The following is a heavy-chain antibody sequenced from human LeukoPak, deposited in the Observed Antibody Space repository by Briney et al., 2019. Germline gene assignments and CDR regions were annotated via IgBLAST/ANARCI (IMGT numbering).Heavy chain of an antibody. Sequence: GGSLRLSCAASGFTFSSYAMSWVRQAPGKGLEWVSAISGSGGSTYYADSVKGRFTISRDNAKNSLFLQMNSLRAEDTAVYYCARESDRFPFDYWGQGTLVTVSS. D-gene: IGHD1-14*01. V-gene: IGHV3-23*01. CDR1: GFTFSSYA. J-gene: IGHJ4*02. CDR2: ISGSGGST. CDR3: ARESDRFPFDY.